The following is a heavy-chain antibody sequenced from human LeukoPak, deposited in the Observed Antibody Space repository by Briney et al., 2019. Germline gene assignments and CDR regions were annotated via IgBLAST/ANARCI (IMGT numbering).Heavy chain of an antibody. V-gene: IGHV4-39*07. CDR1: GGSISSSSYY. J-gene: IGHJ6*03. Sequence: SETLSLTCTVSGGSISSSSYYWGWIRQPPGKGLEWIGSIYYSGSTYYNPSLESRVTISVDTSKNQFSLKLSSVTAADTAVYYCARLEYYDSSGSHYYYYLDVWGRGTTVTISS. D-gene: IGHD3-22*01. CDR2: IYYSGST. CDR3: ARLEYYDSSGSHYYYYLDV.